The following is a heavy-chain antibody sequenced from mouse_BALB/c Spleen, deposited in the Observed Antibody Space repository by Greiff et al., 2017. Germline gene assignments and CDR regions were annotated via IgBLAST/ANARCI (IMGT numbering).Heavy chain of an antibody. CDR1: GFTFSDYG. CDR3: AREGDYYAMDY. V-gene: IGHV5-15*02. J-gene: IGHJ4*01. CDR2: ISNLAYSI. Sequence: VQLKESGGGLVQPGGSRKLSCAASGFTFSDYGMAWVRQAPGKGPEWVAFISNLAYSIYYADTVTGRFTISRENAKNTLYLEMSSLRSEDTAMYYSAREGDYYAMDYWGQGTSVTVSS.